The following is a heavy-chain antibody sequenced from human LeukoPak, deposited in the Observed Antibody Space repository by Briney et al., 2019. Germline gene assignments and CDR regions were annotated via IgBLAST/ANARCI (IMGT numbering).Heavy chain of an antibody. CDR1: GGSFSYYY. CDR2: IYHSGST. V-gene: IGHV4-34*01. Sequence: PSETLSLTCAVYGGSFSYYYWSWVRQPPGKGLEWIGYIYHSGSTYYNPSLKSRVTISVDRSKNQFSLKLSSVTAADTAVYYCARDRDIWGQGTMVTVSS. J-gene: IGHJ3*02. CDR3: ARDRDI.